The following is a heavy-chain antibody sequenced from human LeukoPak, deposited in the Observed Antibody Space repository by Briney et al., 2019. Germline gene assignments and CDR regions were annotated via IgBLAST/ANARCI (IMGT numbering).Heavy chain of an antibody. V-gene: IGHV3-48*03. CDR2: ISSSGSTI. D-gene: IGHD5-18*01. CDR1: GFTFSSYE. Sequence: AGGSLRLSCAASGFTFSSYEMNWVRQAPGKGLEWVSYISSSGSTIYYADSVKGRFTISRDNAKNSLYLQMNSLKTEDTAVYYCTRGPTQPWLYYGMDVWGQGTTVTVSS. J-gene: IGHJ6*02. CDR3: TRGPTQPWLYYGMDV.